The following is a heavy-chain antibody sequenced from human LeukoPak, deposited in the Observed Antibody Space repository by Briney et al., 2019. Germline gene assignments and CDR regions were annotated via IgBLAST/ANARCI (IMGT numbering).Heavy chain of an antibody. V-gene: IGHV3-48*03. CDR2: ISSSGSTT. CDR3: ARDNYDSSGYYFD. J-gene: IGHJ4*02. D-gene: IGHD3-22*01. CDR1: GFTFSSYE. Sequence: GGSLTLSCAASGFTFSSYEMNWVRQAPGKGLEWVSYISSSGSTTHYADSVKGRFTTSRDNAKKSLYLQMNSLRAEDTAVYYCARDNYDSSGYYFDWGQGTLVTVSS.